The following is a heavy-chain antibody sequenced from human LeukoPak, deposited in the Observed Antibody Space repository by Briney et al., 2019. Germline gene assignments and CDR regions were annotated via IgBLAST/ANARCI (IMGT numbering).Heavy chain of an antibody. J-gene: IGHJ4*02. CDR3: ARLIGGYSYGMGY. CDR2: IKQDGSEK. CDR1: GFTFSSYW. Sequence: GGSLRLSCAASGFTFSSYWMSWVRQAPGKGLEGVANIKQDGSEKYYVDSVKGRFTISRDNAKNSLYLQMNSLRAEDTAVYYCARLIGGYSYGMGYWGQGTLVTVSS. V-gene: IGHV3-7*01. D-gene: IGHD5-18*01.